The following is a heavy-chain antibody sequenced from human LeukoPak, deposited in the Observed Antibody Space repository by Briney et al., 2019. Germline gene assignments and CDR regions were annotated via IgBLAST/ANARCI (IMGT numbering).Heavy chain of an antibody. V-gene: IGHV3-30*04. CDR1: GFTFSSYA. CDR2: ISYDGSNK. D-gene: IGHD3-10*01. Sequence: PGGSLRLSCAASGFTFSSYAMHWVRQAPGKGLEWVAVISYDGSNKYYADSVKGRFTISRDNSKNTLYLQMNSLRAEDTAVYYCAKYYTRGWFGESNWFDPWGQGTLVTVSS. CDR3: AKYYTRGWFGESNWFDP. J-gene: IGHJ5*02.